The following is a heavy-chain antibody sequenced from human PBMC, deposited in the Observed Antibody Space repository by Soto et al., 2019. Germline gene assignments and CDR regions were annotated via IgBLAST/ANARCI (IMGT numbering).Heavy chain of an antibody. V-gene: IGHV4-39*01. CDR3: ATSNWFDP. CDR1: GGSISSRGYY. J-gene: IGHJ5*02. CDR2: IYYSGST. Sequence: QLQLQESGPGLVKPSETLSLTCTVSGGSISSRGYYWGWIRQPPGKGLEWIGTIYYSGSTYYNPSLKSRVTISVDTSKNQCSLKLSSVPAADTAVYYCATSNWFDPWGQGTLVTVSS.